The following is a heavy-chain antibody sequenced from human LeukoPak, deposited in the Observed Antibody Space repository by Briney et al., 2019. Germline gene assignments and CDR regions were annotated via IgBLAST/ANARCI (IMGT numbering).Heavy chain of an antibody. Sequence: ASVKVSCKVVEYSFTGYHIHWARQAPGQGPEWMGRLNPNTGHAVYAFKLQGRVTITREVASSTAYMEVTRLTSDDTARYYCAKVRDGADNIILWRQGTLVTVSA. D-gene: IGHD5-24*01. V-gene: IGHV1-2*06. CDR3: AKVRDGADNIIL. CDR2: LNPNTGHA. CDR1: EYSFTGYH. J-gene: IGHJ4*02.